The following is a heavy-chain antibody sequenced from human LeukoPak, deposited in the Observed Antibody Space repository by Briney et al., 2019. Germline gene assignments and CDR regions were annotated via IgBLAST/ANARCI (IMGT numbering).Heavy chain of an antibody. CDR1: GFTFSGFW. J-gene: IGHJ3*01. V-gene: IGHV3-7*03. D-gene: IGHD6-6*01. Sequence: PGGSLRLSCAVSGFTFSGFWMSWSRQAPGKGLEWVACINSDGSEGYYADVVKGRFTISTDNAKNSLYLQINSLRAEDTAVYYCARSSYSSSSSVWGQGTMVTVSS. CDR3: ARSSYSSSSSV. CDR2: INSDGSEG.